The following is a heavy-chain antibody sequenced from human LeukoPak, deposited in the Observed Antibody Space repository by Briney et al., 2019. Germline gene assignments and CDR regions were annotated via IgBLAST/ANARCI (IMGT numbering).Heavy chain of an antibody. V-gene: IGHV1-69*13. Sequence: SVKVSCKASGGIFSNYAITWVRQAPGQGLEWMGEIIPILGTSKYAQMFQGRVTITADESTSTAYMELSSLRSEDTAMYYCAGTYGSGSYSDLSFDYWGQGTLVTVSS. D-gene: IGHD3-10*01. CDR2: IIPILGTS. CDR1: GGIFSNYA. J-gene: IGHJ4*02. CDR3: AGTYGSGSYSDLSFDY.